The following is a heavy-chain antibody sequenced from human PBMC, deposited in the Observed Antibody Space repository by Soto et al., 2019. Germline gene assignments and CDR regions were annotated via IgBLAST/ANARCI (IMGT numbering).Heavy chain of an antibody. V-gene: IGHV1-69*12. Sequence: QVQLVQSGAEVKRPGSSVKVSCKASGGTFSSYAISWVRQAPGQGLDWMGAIIPIFGTANYAQKFQGRGTITADESTSTAYMELSSLRSEDTAVYYCATQVLPNYYDYGMDVWGQGTTVTVSS. CDR3: ATQVLPNYYDYGMDV. CDR2: IIPIFGTA. D-gene: IGHD2-2*01. CDR1: GGTFSSYA. J-gene: IGHJ6*02.